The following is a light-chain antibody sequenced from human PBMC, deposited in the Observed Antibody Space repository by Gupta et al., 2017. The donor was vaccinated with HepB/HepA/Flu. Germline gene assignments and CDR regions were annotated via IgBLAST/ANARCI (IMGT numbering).Light chain of an antibody. CDR1: DLRSKS. Sequence: SYVLTQPPSVSVAPGKTASSTCGGNDLRSKSVHWYQQQTGPAPVLVVYNDRDRPSGIPERFYGSKSGKTATLTISRVEAGDEADYYCQVWDNNSDHYVFGTGTKVTVL. J-gene: IGLJ1*01. V-gene: IGLV3-21*03. CDR3: QVWDNNSDHYV. CDR2: NDR.